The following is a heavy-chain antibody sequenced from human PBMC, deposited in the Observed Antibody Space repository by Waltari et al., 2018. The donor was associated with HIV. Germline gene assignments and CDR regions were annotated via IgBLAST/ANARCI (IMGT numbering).Heavy chain of an antibody. CDR3: ARAIAAAQGESDY. CDR2: IIPIFGTA. J-gene: IGHJ4*02. Sequence: GLEWMGGIIPIFGTANYAQKFQGRVTITADESTSTAYMELSSLRSEDTAVYYCARAIAAAQGESDYWGQGTLVTVSS. D-gene: IGHD6-13*01. V-gene: IGHV1-69*01.